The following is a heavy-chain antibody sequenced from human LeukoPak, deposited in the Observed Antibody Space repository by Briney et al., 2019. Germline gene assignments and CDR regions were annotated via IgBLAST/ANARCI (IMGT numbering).Heavy chain of an antibody. CDR1: GGSISSGGYY. V-gene: IGHV4-30-2*01. CDR3: ARGLNRNDYGDYGY. Sequence: PSQTLSLTCTVSGGSISSGGYYWSWIRQPPGKGLEWIGYIYHSGSTYYNPSLKSRVTISVDRSKNQFSLKLSSVTAADTAVYYCARGLNRNDYGDYGYWGQGTLVTVSS. CDR2: IYHSGST. D-gene: IGHD4-17*01. J-gene: IGHJ4*02.